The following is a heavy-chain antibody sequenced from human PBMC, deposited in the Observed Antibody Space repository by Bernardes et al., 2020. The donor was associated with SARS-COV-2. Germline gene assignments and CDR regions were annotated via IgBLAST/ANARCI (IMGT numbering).Heavy chain of an antibody. D-gene: IGHD3-9*01. CDR3: ARDVGGTDWRFGFDV. CDR1: GFTFSNHL. CDR2: ISGAGIYI. Sequence: RGFLRLSCAASGFTFSNHLFSWFRQAPGKGLEWVSSISGAGIYIYYGDSVRGRFTTSRDNTRTSVSLQMERLRAEDTAVYYCARDVGGTDWRFGFDVWDPGTMVHVSS. V-gene: IGHV3-21*01. J-gene: IGHJ3*01.